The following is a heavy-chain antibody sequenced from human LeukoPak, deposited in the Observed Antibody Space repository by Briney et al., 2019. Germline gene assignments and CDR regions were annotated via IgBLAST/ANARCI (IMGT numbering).Heavy chain of an antibody. Sequence: PSETLSLTCTVSGGSISSSSYYWGWIRQPPGKGLEWIGSIYYSGSTYYNPSLKSRVTISVDTSKNQFSLKLSSVTAADTAVYYCARHHPLLWFGEGLGAFDIWGQGTMVTVSS. J-gene: IGHJ3*02. CDR3: ARHHPLLWFGEGLGAFDI. CDR2: IYYSGST. V-gene: IGHV4-39*01. D-gene: IGHD3-10*01. CDR1: GGSISSSSYY.